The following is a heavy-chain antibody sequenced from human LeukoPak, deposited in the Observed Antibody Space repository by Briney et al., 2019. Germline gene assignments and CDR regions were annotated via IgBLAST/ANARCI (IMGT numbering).Heavy chain of an antibody. Sequence: GGSLRLSCAASGFTVSSNYMSRVRQAPGKGLEWVSVIYSGGSTYYADSVKGRFTISRDNSKNTLYLQMNSLRAEDTAVYYCARDPVNYYDSSGYYLWGQGTLVTVSS. J-gene: IGHJ5*02. CDR2: IYSGGST. CDR3: ARDPVNYYDSSGYYL. V-gene: IGHV3-66*02. CDR1: GFTVSSNY. D-gene: IGHD3-22*01.